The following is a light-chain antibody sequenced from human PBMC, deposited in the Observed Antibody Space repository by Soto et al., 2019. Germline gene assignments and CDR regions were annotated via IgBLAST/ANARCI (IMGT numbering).Light chain of an antibody. J-gene: IGKJ5*01. CDR1: ESVTNY. CDR2: DVS. CDR3: QQYSDLPMT. V-gene: IGKV3-11*01. Sequence: PGERGTLSCRASESVTNYLAWYQQKPGQAPRLLVYDVSNRATGIPARFSGGGSGTDFTLTISRLEPEDFAVYFCQQYSDLPMTFGQGTRLEIK.